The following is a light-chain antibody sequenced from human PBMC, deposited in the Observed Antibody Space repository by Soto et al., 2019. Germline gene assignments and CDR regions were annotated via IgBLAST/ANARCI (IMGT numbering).Light chain of an antibody. Sequence: QSVLTQPASVSGSPGQSITLSCTGTSSDVGSYDLVSWYQHHPGKAPKLMIYEVSKRPSGVSNRFSGSKSGNTASLTISGLQAEDEADYYCCSYAGSSTEVFGGGTKLTVL. CDR2: EVS. V-gene: IGLV2-23*02. CDR3: CSYAGSSTEV. CDR1: SSDVGSYDL. J-gene: IGLJ3*02.